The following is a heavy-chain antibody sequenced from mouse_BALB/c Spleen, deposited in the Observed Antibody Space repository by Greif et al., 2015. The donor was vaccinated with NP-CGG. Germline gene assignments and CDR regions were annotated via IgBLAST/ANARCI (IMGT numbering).Heavy chain of an antibody. V-gene: IGHV7-3*02. CDR2: IRNKANGYTT. D-gene: IGHD2-14*01. CDR1: GFTFTDYY. CDR3: ARDIPGVRRGYWYFDV. Sequence: EVQVVESGGGLVQPGGSLRLSCATSGFTFTDYYMSWVRQPPGKALEWLGFIRNKANGYTTEYSASVKGRFTISRDNSQSILYLQMSTLRAEDSATYYCARDIPGVRRGYWYFDVWGAGTTVTVSS. J-gene: IGHJ1*01.